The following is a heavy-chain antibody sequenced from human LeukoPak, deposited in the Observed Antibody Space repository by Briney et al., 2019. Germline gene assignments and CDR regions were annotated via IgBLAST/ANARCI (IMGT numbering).Heavy chain of an antibody. J-gene: IGHJ4*02. CDR1: GYTFTSYA. CDR3: ATGYAASGSYDY. Sequence: ASVKVSCKASGYTFTSYAMHWVRQAPGQRLEWMGWINAGNGNTKYSQKFQGRVTITEDTSTDTAYMELSSLRSEDTAVYYCATGYAASGSYDYWGQGTLVTVSS. CDR2: INAGNGNT. D-gene: IGHD1-26*01. V-gene: IGHV1-3*01.